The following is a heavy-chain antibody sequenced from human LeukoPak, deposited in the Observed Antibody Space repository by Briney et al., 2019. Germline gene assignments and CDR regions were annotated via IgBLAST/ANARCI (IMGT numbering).Heavy chain of an antibody. J-gene: IGHJ5*02. CDR3: ARHAIYSGDYSFWFNP. Sequence: NSGGSLRLSCAASGFPFSSYAMSWIRQPPGKGLEWIAYIYYSGSTNYNPSLKSRVTISIDTSKNQVSLRLSSVTAADTAVYYCARHAIYSGDYSFWFNPWGLGTLVTVSS. V-gene: IGHV4-59*08. CDR1: GFPFSSYA. D-gene: IGHD1-26*01. CDR2: IYYSGST.